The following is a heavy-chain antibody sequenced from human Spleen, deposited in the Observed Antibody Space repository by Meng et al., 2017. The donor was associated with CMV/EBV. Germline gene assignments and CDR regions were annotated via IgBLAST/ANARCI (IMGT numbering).Heavy chain of an antibody. CDR2: IKKDGSEK. J-gene: IGHJ4*02. CDR3: ARDPNRDYFDL. CDR1: GFTFTSYW. D-gene: IGHD2/OR15-2a*01. Sequence: GGSLRLSCAASGFTFTSYWMSWVRQAPGKGLEWVANIKKDGSEKYYVDSVKGRFTISRDNAKNSLYLQMNSLRAEDTAVYYCARDPNRDYFDLWGQGTLVTVSS. V-gene: IGHV3-7*01.